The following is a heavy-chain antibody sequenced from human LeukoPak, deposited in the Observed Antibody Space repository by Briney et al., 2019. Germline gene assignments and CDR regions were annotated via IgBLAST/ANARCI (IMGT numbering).Heavy chain of an antibody. CDR2: FDPENGET. V-gene: IGHV1-24*01. J-gene: IGHJ4*02. D-gene: IGHD6-6*01. Sequence: ASVEVSCKVSGYSLIDIAIHWVRQAPGKGLEWMGGFDPENGETIYAQSFQGRVNMTEDTSTDTAYMELGSLTSEDTAVYYCASPASDLSFDFWGQGTLVTVSA. CDR1: GYSLIDIA. CDR3: ASPASDLSFDF.